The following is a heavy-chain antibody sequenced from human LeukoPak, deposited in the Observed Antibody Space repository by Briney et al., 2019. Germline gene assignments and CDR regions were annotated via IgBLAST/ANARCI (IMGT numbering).Heavy chain of an antibody. Sequence: SETLSLACAVYGGSFSGYYWSWIRQPPGKGLEWIGEINHSGSTNYNPSLKSRVTISVGTSKNQFSLKLSSVTAADTAVYYCARVRDFWSGSPHFDYWGQGTLVTVSS. V-gene: IGHV4-34*01. D-gene: IGHD3-3*01. CDR3: ARVRDFWSGSPHFDY. CDR1: GGSFSGYY. CDR2: INHSGST. J-gene: IGHJ4*02.